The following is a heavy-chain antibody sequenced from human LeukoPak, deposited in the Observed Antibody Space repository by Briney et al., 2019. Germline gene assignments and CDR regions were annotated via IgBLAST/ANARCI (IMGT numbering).Heavy chain of an antibody. V-gene: IGHV1-69*06. CDR3: ARGWDYDSGGRPTAYVY. CDR2: IIPIFGTA. CDR1: GYTFTSYA. D-gene: IGHD3-22*01. J-gene: IGHJ4*02. Sequence: SVKVSCKASGYTFTSYAMHWVRQAPGQGLEWMGGIIPIFGTANYAQKFQGRVTITADKSTSTVYMELNSLKSEDTAVYYCARGWDYDSGGRPTAYVYWGQGTLVTVSS.